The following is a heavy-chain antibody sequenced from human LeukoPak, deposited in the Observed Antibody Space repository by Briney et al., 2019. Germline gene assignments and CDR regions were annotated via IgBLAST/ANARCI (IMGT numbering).Heavy chain of an antibody. D-gene: IGHD6-6*01. J-gene: IGHJ5*02. Sequence: ASVKVSCKASGGTFSSYAISWVRQAPGQGLEWMGWISAYNGNTNYAQKLQGRVTMTTDTSTSTAYMELRSLRSDDTAVYYCARTALVSFDPWGQGTLVTVSS. CDR3: ARTALVSFDP. V-gene: IGHV1-18*01. CDR1: GGTFSSYA. CDR2: ISAYNGNT.